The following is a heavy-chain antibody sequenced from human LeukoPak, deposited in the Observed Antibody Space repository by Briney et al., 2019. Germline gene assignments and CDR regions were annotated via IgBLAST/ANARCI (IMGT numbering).Heavy chain of an antibody. J-gene: IGHJ4*02. CDR2: ISGSGGST. CDR3: AKDFLVVEMATIPDY. V-gene: IGHV3-23*01. Sequence: GGSLRLSCAASGFTFSSYGMSWVRQAPGKGLEWVSAISGSGGSTYYADSVKGRFTISRDNSKNTLYLQMNSLRAEDTAVYYCAKDFLVVEMATIPDYWGQGTLVTVSS. D-gene: IGHD5-24*01. CDR1: GFTFSSYG.